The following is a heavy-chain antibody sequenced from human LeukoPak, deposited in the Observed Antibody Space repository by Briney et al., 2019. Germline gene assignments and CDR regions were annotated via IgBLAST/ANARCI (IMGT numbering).Heavy chain of an antibody. CDR1: GGSISSYY. CDR3: ARDLYY. CDR2: IYYSGST. J-gene: IGHJ4*02. V-gene: IGHV4-59*01. Sequence: PSETLSLTCTVSGGSISSYYWSWIRQPPGKGLEWIGYIYYSGSTNYNPSLKSRVIISVDTSKNQFSLKLSSVTAADTAVYYCARDLYYWGQGTLVTVSS.